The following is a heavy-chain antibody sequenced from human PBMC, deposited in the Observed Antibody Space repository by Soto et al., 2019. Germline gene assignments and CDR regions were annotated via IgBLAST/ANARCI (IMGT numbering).Heavy chain of an antibody. CDR1: GYTFTSYD. V-gene: IGHV1-8*01. Sequence: GASVKVSCKASGYTFTSYDINWVRQATGQGLEWMGWMNPNSGNTGYAQKFQGRVTMTRNTSISTAYMELSSLRSEDTAVYYCARVVPELRNFYYYYGMDVWGQGTTVTVSS. D-gene: IGHD1-26*01. CDR2: MNPNSGNT. J-gene: IGHJ6*02. CDR3: ARVVPELRNFYYYYGMDV.